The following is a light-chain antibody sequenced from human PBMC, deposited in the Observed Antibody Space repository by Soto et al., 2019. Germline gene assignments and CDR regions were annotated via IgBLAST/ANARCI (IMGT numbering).Light chain of an antibody. CDR3: AAWDDSLSGWV. Sequence: QSVLTQPPSASGTPGQRVTISCSGSSSNIGSNYVYWYQQLPGTDPKLLIYSNNQRPSGVPDRFSCSKSGTSAALAISGLRYEDEADYYCAAWDDSLSGWVFGGGTKLTVL. J-gene: IGLJ3*02. CDR2: SNN. CDR1: SSNIGSNY. V-gene: IGLV1-47*02.